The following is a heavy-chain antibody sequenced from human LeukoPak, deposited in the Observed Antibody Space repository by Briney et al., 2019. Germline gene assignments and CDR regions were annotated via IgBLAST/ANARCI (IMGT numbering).Heavy chain of an antibody. V-gene: IGHV3-48*01. CDR3: AKEGELLEGTDY. J-gene: IGHJ4*02. D-gene: IGHD1-26*01. CDR1: GFTFSSYS. Sequence: PGGSLRLSCAASGFTFSSYSMNWVRQAPGKGLEWVSYISSSSITIYYADSVKGRFTISRDNSKNTLYLQMNSLRAEDTAVYYCAKEGELLEGTDYWGQGTLVTVSS. CDR2: ISSSSITI.